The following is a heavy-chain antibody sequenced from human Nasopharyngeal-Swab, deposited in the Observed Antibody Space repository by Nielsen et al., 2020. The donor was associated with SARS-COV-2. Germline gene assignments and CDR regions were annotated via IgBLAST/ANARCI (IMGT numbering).Heavy chain of an antibody. CDR1: GFTFDDYA. V-gene: IGHV3-9*01. D-gene: IGHD2-15*01. CDR2: ISWNSGSI. Sequence: GGSLRLSCAASGFTFDDYAMHWVRQAPGKGLEWVSGISWNSGSIGYADSVKGRFTISRDNAKNSLYLQMNSLRAEDTALYYCAKEVTGYCSGGSRYSANWYFDLWGRGTLVTVSS. CDR3: AKEVTGYCSGGSRYSANWYFDL. J-gene: IGHJ2*01.